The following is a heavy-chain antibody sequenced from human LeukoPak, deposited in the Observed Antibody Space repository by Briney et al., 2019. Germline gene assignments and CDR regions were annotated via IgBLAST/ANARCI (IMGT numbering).Heavy chain of an antibody. CDR2: IYYSGST. Sequence: SETLSLTCTVSGGSISSSSYYWGWIRQPPGKGLEWIGSIYYSGSTYYNPSLKSRVTISVDTSKNQFSLKLSSVTAADTAVYYCARVIGGSLPSFDYWGQGTLVTVSS. J-gene: IGHJ4*02. CDR1: GGSISSSSYY. D-gene: IGHD1-26*01. V-gene: IGHV4-39*07. CDR3: ARVIGGSLPSFDY.